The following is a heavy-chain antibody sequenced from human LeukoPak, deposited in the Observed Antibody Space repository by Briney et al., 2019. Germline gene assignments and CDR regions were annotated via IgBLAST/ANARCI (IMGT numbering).Heavy chain of an antibody. J-gene: IGHJ4*02. CDR3: ARAAAVAGSHFDY. D-gene: IGHD6-19*01. CDR1: GFIFSSYS. Sequence: GGSLRLSCAASGFIFSSYSMNWVRQAPGKGLEWVSYISSSSSTIYYADSVKGRFTISRDNAKNSLYLQMNSLRAEDTAVYYCARAAAVAGSHFDYWGQGTLVTVSS. V-gene: IGHV3-48*01. CDR2: ISSSSSTI.